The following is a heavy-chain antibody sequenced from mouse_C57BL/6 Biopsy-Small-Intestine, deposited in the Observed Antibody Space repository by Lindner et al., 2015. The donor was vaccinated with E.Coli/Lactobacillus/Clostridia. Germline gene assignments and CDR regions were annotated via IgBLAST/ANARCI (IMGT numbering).Heavy chain of an antibody. CDR1: GYTFTDYN. CDR2: INPNNGGT. J-gene: IGHJ2*01. CDR3: ARSYYSNSYYFDY. V-gene: IGHV1-22*01. Sequence: EVQLQESGPELVKPGASVKMSCKASGYTFTDYNMHWVKQSHGKSLGWIGYINPNNGGTSYNQKFKGKATLTVNKSSSTAYMELRSLTSEDSAVYYCARSYYSNSYYFDYWGQGTTLTVSS. D-gene: IGHD2-5*01.